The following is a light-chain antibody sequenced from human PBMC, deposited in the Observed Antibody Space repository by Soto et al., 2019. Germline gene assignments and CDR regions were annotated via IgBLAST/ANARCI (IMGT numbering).Light chain of an antibody. J-gene: IGLJ3*02. CDR1: NSNIGSNT. Sequence: QSVLIQPPSASGTPRQRVTISCSGKNSNIGSNTVSWYHQVPGTAPKVVIYSSGQRPSGVPDRLSASKSGTSASLAISGLQSADEGDYYCVAWDDRLNGWVFGGGTKLTVL. CDR3: VAWDDRLNGWV. CDR2: SSG. V-gene: IGLV1-44*01.